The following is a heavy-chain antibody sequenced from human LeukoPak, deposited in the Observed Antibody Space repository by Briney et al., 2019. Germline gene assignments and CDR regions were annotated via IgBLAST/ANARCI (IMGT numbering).Heavy chain of an antibody. CDR1: GFTVSSNY. CDR2: IYSGGST. D-gene: IGHD4-11*01. J-gene: IGHJ4*02. V-gene: IGHV3-53*01. Sequence: GGSLRLSCAASGFTVSSNYMSWVRQAPGKGLEWVSVIYSGGSTYYADSVKGRFTISRDNAKNTLYLQMNSLRAEDTAVYYCARDHMTTVTYFDYWGQGTLVTVSS. CDR3: ARDHMTTVTYFDY.